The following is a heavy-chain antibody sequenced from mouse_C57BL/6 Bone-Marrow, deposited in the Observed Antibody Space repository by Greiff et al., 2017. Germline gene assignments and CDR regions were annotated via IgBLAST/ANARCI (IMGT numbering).Heavy chain of an antibody. V-gene: IGHV7-3*01. J-gene: IGHJ4*01. D-gene: IGHD2-3*01. Sequence: EVKVVESGGGLVQPGGSLSLSCAASGFTFTDYYMSWVRQPPGKGLEWLGFIRNKANGYTTEYSASVKGRFTISRDNSQSILYLQMNALRAEDSATYYCARCIYDSYYLYAMDYWGQGTSVTVSS. CDR1: GFTFTDYY. CDR2: IRNKANGYTT. CDR3: ARCIYDSYYLYAMDY.